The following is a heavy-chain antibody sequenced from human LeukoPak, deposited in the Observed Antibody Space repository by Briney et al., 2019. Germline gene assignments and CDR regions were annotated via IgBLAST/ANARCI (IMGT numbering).Heavy chain of an antibody. CDR2: INGSGGRT. J-gene: IGHJ4*02. CDR1: GFTLTSYA. CDR3: AKVTVDTIGGIDY. D-gene: IGHD3-16*01. Sequence: GGSLRLSCAASGFTLTSYAMYWVRQAPGKGLERVSGINGSGGRTYYADSVKGRFTIFRDISKNTLYLQMNSLRAEDTAVYYCAKVTVDTIGGIDYWGQGTLVTVSS. V-gene: IGHV3-23*01.